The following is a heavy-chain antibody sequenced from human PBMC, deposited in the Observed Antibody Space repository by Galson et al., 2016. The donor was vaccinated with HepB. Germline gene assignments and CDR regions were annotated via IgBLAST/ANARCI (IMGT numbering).Heavy chain of an antibody. J-gene: IGHJ4*02. CDR3: ARSPSDSKFDY. CDR1: GYTFTSYD. V-gene: IGHV1-8*01. D-gene: IGHD2-21*02. CDR2: MNPNSGNT. Sequence: SVKVSCKASGYTFTSYDVNWVRQATGQGLEWMGWMNPNSGNTGNAQKFQGRVTMSINTSISTAYMELTSLRSEGTAIYYCARSPSDSKFDYWGQGTLVIVSS.